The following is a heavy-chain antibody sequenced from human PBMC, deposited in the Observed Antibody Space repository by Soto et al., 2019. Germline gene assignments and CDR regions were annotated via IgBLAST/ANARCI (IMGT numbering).Heavy chain of an antibody. CDR2: MFSTRST. CDR3: ASRYYPPSASYRYYVSFYFYN. Sequence: SETLSLTCAVTGASISNTSYFRGWIRQPPGKGLDCVAKMFSTRSTTYNPSRKGRVTFSVDTSKNHFSLRLFSMTASHTAVYFCASRYYPPSASYRYYVSFYFYNWGPGTLVTVSS. D-gene: IGHD3-16*02. V-gene: IGHV4-39*02. CDR1: GASISNTSYF. J-gene: IGHJ4*02.